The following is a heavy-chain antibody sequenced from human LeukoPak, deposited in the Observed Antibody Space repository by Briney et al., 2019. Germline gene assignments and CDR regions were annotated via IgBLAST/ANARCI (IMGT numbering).Heavy chain of an antibody. Sequence: SETLSLTCAVYGGSISSYYWSWIRQPPGKGLEWIGYIYYSGSTNYNPSLKSRVTISVDTSKNQFSLKLSSVTAADTAVYYCASTTAANDYGDYRTNYFDYWGQGTLVTVSS. CDR3: ASTTAANDYGDYRTNYFDY. D-gene: IGHD4-17*01. CDR2: IYYSGST. CDR1: GGSISSYY. V-gene: IGHV4-59*01. J-gene: IGHJ4*02.